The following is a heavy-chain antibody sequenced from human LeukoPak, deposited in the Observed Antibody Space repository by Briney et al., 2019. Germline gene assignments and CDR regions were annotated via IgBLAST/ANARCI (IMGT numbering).Heavy chain of an antibody. J-gene: IGHJ4*02. D-gene: IGHD6-13*01. V-gene: IGHV4-59*01. CDR2: IYYSGST. Sequence: SETLSLTCTVSGGSISSYYWNWIRQPPGKGLEWIGYIYYSGSTNYNPSLKSRVTISVDTSKNQFSLKLSSVTAADTAVYYCARMSGIAAAGILASYFDYWGQGTLVTVSS. CDR3: ARMSGIAAAGILASYFDY. CDR1: GGSISSYY.